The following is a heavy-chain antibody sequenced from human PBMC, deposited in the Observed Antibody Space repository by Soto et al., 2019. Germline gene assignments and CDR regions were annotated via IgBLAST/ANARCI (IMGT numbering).Heavy chain of an antibody. CDR2: IKTESYGWTT. CDR3: TNSSYDGDYAYYYGMDI. D-gene: IGHD4-17*01. CDR1: GFIFRDYA. V-gene: IGHV3-49*04. J-gene: IGHJ6*02. Sequence: EVQLVESGGGLVQPGRSLRLSCTTSGFIFRDYAMSWVRHAPGKGLEWVGFIKTESYGWTTESAASVKGRFIISRDDSNNIASLQFSRQKNEDTVLYYCTNSSYDGDYAYYYGMDIWGQGTTVTVSS.